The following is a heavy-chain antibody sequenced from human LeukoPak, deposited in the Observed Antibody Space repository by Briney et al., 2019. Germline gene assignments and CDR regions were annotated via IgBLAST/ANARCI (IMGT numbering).Heavy chain of an antibody. CDR1: GGSISSYY. CDR2: IYTSGST. D-gene: IGHD2-2*01. J-gene: IGHJ6*02. V-gene: IGHV4-4*07. CDR3: ARGCSSTSCWLRMDV. Sequence: RTSETLSLTCTVSGGSISSYYWSWIRQPAGKGLEWIGRIYTSGSTSYNPSLKSRVTMSVDTSKNQFSLKLSSVTAADTAVYYCARGCSSTSCWLRMDVWGQGTTVTVSS.